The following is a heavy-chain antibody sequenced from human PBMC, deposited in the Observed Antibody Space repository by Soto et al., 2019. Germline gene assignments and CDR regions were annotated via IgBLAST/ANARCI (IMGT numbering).Heavy chain of an antibody. CDR2: IWYDGSNK. CDR3: ARDLNRGYSGYCPGY. J-gene: IGHJ4*02. Sequence: QVPLVESGGGVVQPGRSLRRSCAASGFTFSSYGMHWLRQAPGKGMERVAVIWYDGSNKYYADSVKGRFTISRDNSKNTLYLQMNSLRAEDTAVYYCARDLNRGYSGYCPGYWGRGTLVTVAS. CDR1: GFTFSSYG. D-gene: IGHD5-12*01. V-gene: IGHV3-33*01.